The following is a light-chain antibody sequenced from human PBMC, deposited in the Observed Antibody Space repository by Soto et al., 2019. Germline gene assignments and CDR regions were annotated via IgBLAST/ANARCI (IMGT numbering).Light chain of an antibody. CDR1: QSISSW. CDR3: QQYNSFSYT. Sequence: DIQMTQSPSTLYASVGDRVTITCRASQSISSWLAWYQQKPGKAPKLLIYKASSLESGVPSRFSGSGSGTEVTLTISSLQPDDFASYYCQQYNSFSYTFGQGTKLEIK. J-gene: IGKJ2*01. V-gene: IGKV1-5*03. CDR2: KAS.